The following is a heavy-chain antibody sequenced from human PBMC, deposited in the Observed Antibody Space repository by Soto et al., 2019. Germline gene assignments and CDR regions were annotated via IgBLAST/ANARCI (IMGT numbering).Heavy chain of an antibody. Sequence: PGGSLRLSCAASGFTFSSFHMNWVRQAPGRGLEWVAYITSSSDTTYYSDSVKGRFTISRDNGKNSLFLQMNSLRDEDTAVYYCARVVVVIPPGYYYAMDVWGQGTTVTVSS. J-gene: IGHJ6*02. CDR3: ARVVVVIPPGYYYAMDV. CDR1: GFTFSSFH. V-gene: IGHV3-48*02. CDR2: ITSSSDTT. D-gene: IGHD3-22*01.